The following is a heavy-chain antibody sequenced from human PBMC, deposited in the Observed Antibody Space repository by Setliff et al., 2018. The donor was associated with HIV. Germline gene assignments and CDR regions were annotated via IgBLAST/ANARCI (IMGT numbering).Heavy chain of an antibody. J-gene: IGHJ6*03. D-gene: IGHD3-10*01. CDR2: IYYSGST. Sequence: PSETLSLTCTVSGGSISSGGYYWSWIRQLPGKGLECIGYIYYSGSTYYNPSLKSRVTISVDTSRNQFSLKLSSVTAADTAVYYCARARGLLPYYYLDVWGKGTTVTVSS. CDR1: GGSISSGGYY. V-gene: IGHV4-30-4*08. CDR3: ARARGLLPYYYLDV.